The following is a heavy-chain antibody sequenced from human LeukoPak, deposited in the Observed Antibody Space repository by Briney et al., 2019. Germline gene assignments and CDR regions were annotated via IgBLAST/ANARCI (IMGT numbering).Heavy chain of an antibody. CDR3: ARGNYDSSGYLPNIDY. J-gene: IGHJ4*02. CDR2: ISSSSSTI. V-gene: IGHV3-48*01. D-gene: IGHD3-22*01. CDR1: GFTFSSYS. Sequence: GGSLRLSCAASGFTFSSYSMNWVRQAPGKGLEWVSYISSSSSTIYYADSVKGRFTISRDNAKNSLYLQMNSLRAEDTAVYYCARGNYDSSGYLPNIDYWGQGTLVTVSS.